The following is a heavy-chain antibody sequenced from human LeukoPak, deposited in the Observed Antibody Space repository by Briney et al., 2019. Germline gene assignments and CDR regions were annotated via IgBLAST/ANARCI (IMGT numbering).Heavy chain of an antibody. J-gene: IGHJ3*02. Sequence: ASVKVSCKASGGTFISYAISWVRQAPGQGLEWMGGIIPIFGTANYAQKFQGRVTITTDESTSTTYMELSSLRSEDTAVYYCGRVGYYDSSGYSPNAFDIWGQGTMVTVSS. CDR2: IIPIFGTA. D-gene: IGHD3-22*01. CDR3: GRVGYYDSSGYSPNAFDI. V-gene: IGHV1-69*05. CDR1: GGTFISYA.